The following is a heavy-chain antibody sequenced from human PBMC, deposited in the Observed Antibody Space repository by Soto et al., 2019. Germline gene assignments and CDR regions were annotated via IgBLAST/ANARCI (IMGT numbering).Heavy chain of an antibody. V-gene: IGHV1-18*01. CDR3: ARGALGYDSRGYFFDY. J-gene: IGHJ4*02. Sequence: ASVRVSCKASGYTFTTYGIAWVRQAPGQGFEWMGWISTYSGLTKYAEKFQGRVTMTTDTSTSTADMELKTLRSDDTAVYFCARGALGYDSRGYFFDYRGQGTLGTVSS. D-gene: IGHD3-22*01. CDR2: ISTYSGLT. CDR1: GYTFTTYG.